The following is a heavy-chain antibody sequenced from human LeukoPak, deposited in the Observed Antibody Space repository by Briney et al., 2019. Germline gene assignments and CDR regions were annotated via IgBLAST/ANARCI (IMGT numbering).Heavy chain of an antibody. J-gene: IGHJ4*02. D-gene: IGHD6-13*01. CDR3: AKDQIRILGIAAATKGYFDY. Sequence: PGGSLRLSCAASGFTFSSYAMSWVRQAPGKGLEWVSAISGSGGSTYYADSVKGRFTISRDNSKNTLYLQMNSLRAEDTAVYYCAKDQIRILGIAAATKGYFDYWGQGTLVTVSS. CDR1: GFTFSSYA. CDR2: ISGSGGST. V-gene: IGHV3-23*01.